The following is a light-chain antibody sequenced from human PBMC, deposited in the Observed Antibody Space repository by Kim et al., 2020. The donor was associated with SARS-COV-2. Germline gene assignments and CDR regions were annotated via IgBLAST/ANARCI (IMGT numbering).Light chain of an antibody. CDR1: NCDIVGCSY. V-gene: IGLV2-14*03. J-gene: IGLJ1*01. CDR2: DIN. Sequence: QSALTQPASVSGSPGQSITISCAGTNCDIVGCSYISWYQQHPGKAPKLMIYDINRRPAGVSDRFSGSKSANTASLTISGLQAEDEADYYCSSFTGSNKFVFGAGTKVTVL. CDR3: SSFTGSNKFV.